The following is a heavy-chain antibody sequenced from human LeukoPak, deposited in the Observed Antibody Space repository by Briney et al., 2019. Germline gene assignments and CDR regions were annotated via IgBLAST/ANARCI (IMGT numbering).Heavy chain of an antibody. CDR3: AREHDWDPLCPGGVCPPAYYYMDV. V-gene: IGHV3-48*02. CDR1: GFAFSSYS. Sequence: GGSLTLSCTASGFAFSSYSMNWVRQAPGEGLEWLSYISDNSSAIYYPDSVRGRFTVSRDNAKNSLYLQMNSLRDGDTAVYYCAREHDWDPLCPGGVCPPAYYYMDVWGKGTTVTVSS. D-gene: IGHD2-8*02. J-gene: IGHJ6*03. CDR2: ISDNSSAI.